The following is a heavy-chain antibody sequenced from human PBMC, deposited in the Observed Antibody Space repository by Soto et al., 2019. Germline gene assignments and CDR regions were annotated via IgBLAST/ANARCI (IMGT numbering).Heavy chain of an antibody. D-gene: IGHD3-3*01. Sequence: GGYLRLSCAASGVTFSSDALSWVRQAPGRGLEWVSGITGSGDNTHYADSVKGRFTIFRDNSKNTLYLQMNSLGAEDTAVYYCAKGNDFWSGDNWFDSWGKGTLVTVSS. J-gene: IGHJ5*01. CDR1: GVTFSSDA. V-gene: IGHV3-23*01. CDR2: ITGSGDNT. CDR3: AKGNDFWSGDNWFDS.